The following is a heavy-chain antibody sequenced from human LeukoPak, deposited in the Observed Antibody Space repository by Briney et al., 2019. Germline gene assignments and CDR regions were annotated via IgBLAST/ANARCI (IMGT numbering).Heavy chain of an antibody. D-gene: IGHD2-8*01. J-gene: IGHJ5*02. CDR2: ISAYNGNT. V-gene: IGHV1-18*01. CDR1: GYTFTSYG. CDR3: GRVVGMVYAYNWFDP. Sequence: ASVKVSCKASGYTFTSYGISWVRQAPGQGLEWMGWISAYNGNTNYAQKLQGRVTMTTDTSTSTAYMELRSLRSDDTAVYYCGRVVGMVYAYNWFDPWGQGTLVIVSS.